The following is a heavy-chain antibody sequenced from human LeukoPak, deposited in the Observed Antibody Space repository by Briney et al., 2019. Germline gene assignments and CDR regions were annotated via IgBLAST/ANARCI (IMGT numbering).Heavy chain of an antibody. J-gene: IGHJ3*02. CDR3: VKDWGVLPDYSADRFDI. D-gene: IGHD4-11*01. CDR1: GFAFSTYG. V-gene: IGHV3-30*02. Sequence: AGGSLRLSCAASGFAFSTYGMHWVRQAPGKGLEWVAFIRHVGSNEYYADSVRGRFAISRDNSQNTLHLQMNILRVEDTAVYYCVKDWGVLPDYSADRFDIWGPGTVVTVSS. CDR2: IRHVGSNE.